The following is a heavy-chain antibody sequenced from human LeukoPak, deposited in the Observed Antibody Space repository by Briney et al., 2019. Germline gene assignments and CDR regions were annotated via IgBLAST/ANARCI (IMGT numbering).Heavy chain of an antibody. J-gene: IGHJ3*02. CDR1: GFTFSSYS. V-gene: IGHV3-21*01. CDR2: ISSSSSYI. CDR3: ARGSSWNWDAFDI. D-gene: IGHD6-13*01. Sequence: TGGSLRLSCAASGFTFSSYSMNWVRQAPGKGLEWVSSISSSSSYIYYADSVKGRFTISRDNAKNSLYLQMNSLRAEDTAVYYCARGSSWNWDAFDIWGQGTMVTVSS.